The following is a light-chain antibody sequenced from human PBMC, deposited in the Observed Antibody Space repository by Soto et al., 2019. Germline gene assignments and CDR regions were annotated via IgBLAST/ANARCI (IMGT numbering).Light chain of an antibody. CDR3: QQYYTTPYT. Sequence: DIVMTQSPDSLAGSLGERATINCKSSQRVLYSSNNKKYLAWYQQKPGQPPKLLIYWASSRESGVPDRFSGSGSGTDFTLTISSLQAEDVAVYYCQQYYTTPYTFGQGTKLEIK. J-gene: IGKJ2*01. CDR1: QRVLYSSNNKKY. V-gene: IGKV4-1*01. CDR2: WAS.